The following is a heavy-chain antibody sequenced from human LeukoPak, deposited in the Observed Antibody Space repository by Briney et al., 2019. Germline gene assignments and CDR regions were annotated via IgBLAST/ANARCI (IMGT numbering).Heavy chain of an antibody. J-gene: IGHJ6*02. Sequence: PGGSLRLSCAASGFTFSSYWMHWVRQAPGKGLVWVSRINSDGSSTSYADSVKGRFTISRDNAKNTLYLQMNSLRAEDTAVYYCARVPQLLSYYYYGMDVWGQGTTVTVSS. CDR1: GFTFSSYW. V-gene: IGHV3-74*01. CDR2: INSDGSST. D-gene: IGHD2-2*01. CDR3: ARVPQLLSYYYYGMDV.